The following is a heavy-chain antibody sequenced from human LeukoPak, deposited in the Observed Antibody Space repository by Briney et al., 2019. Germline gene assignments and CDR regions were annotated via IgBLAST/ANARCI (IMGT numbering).Heavy chain of an antibody. V-gene: IGHV3-48*04. J-gene: IGHJ3*02. CDR2: SSASGTI. D-gene: IGHD6-13*01. CDR3: ARDLGGSSWSLRAFDI. CDR1: GFTFSRNS. Sequence: GGSLRLSCAASGFTFSRNSMNWVRQAPGKGLEWVSYSSASGTIFYADSVKGRFTISRDIAKNSLYLQMNSLRAEDTAVYYCARDLGGSSWSLRAFDIWGQGAMVTVSS.